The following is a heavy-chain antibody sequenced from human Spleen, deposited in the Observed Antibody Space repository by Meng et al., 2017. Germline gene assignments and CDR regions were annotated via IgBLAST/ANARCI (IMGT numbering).Heavy chain of an antibody. CDR2: FVSNADT. CDR3: ARGTPGRSYSDY. D-gene: IGHD3-10*01. V-gene: IGHV1-2*02. J-gene: IGHJ4*02. CDR1: GYTFTAYY. Sequence: QVQLVQSGADVKKPGASVKVSCKASGYTFTAYYIHWVRQAPGQGLEWMGWFVSNADTYPAQKFQGRVTTTRDTHTSTDFMELRSLRFDDTAVYYCARGTPGRSYSDYWGQGTLVTVSS.